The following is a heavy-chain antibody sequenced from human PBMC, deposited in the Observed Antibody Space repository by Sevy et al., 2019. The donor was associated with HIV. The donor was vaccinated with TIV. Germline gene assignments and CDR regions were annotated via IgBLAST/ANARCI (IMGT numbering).Heavy chain of an antibody. CDR3: ARGIQHIVVVPGASPYDAFDI. D-gene: IGHD2-2*01. J-gene: IGHJ3*02. V-gene: IGHV1-69*13. CDR1: GGTFSSYA. CDR2: IIPIFGTA. Sequence: ASVKVSCKASGGTFSSYAISWVRQAPGQGLEWMGGIIPIFGTANYAQKFQGRVTITAEESTSTAYMELSSLRSKDTEVYYCARGIQHIVVVPGASPYDAFDILGQGTMVTVSS.